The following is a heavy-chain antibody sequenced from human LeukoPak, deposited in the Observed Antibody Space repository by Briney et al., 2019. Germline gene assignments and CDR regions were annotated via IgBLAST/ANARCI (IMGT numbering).Heavy chain of an antibody. V-gene: IGHV1-2*02. Sequence: ASVKVSCKASGYTFTVYFMHSVRQAPGQGLEWMGCINPNSGGTSYLQNFQGRVTMTRDTSISTAYMDLSRLRSDDTAVYYCARGRPGDYFDYWGQGTLVSVSP. J-gene: IGHJ4*02. CDR1: GYTFTVYF. CDR3: ARGRPGDYFDY. D-gene: IGHD6-25*01. CDR2: INPNSGGT.